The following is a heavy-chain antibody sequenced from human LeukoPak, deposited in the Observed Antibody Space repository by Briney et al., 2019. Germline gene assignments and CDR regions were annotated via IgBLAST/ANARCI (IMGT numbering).Heavy chain of an antibody. CDR3: ARDYRWNPYCYMDV. V-gene: IGHV4-59*01. J-gene: IGHJ6*03. D-gene: IGHD1-1*01. Sequence: PSETLSLTCTVSGGSISSYYWSWIRQPPGKGLEWIGYIYYSGSTNYNPSLKSRVTISVDTSKNQFSLKLSSVTAADTAVYYCARDYRWNPYCYMDVWGKGTTVTVSS. CDR1: GGSISSYY. CDR2: IYYSGST.